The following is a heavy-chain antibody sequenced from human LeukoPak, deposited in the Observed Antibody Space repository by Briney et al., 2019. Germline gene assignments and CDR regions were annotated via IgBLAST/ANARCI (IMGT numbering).Heavy chain of an antibody. Sequence: GSLRLSCAASGFTFSSYALSWVRQAPGKGLEWVSAISGSGGSTYYADSVKGRFTISRDNSKNTLHLQMNSLRAEDTAVYYCTLYGSGSYYRYWGQGTLVTVSS. J-gene: IGHJ4*02. V-gene: IGHV3-23*01. CDR2: ISGSGGST. D-gene: IGHD3-10*01. CDR1: GFTFSSYA. CDR3: TLYGSGSYYRY.